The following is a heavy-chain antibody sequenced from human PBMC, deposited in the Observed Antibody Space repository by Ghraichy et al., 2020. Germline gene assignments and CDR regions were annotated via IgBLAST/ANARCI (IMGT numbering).Heavy chain of an antibody. V-gene: IGHV4-59*01. CDR1: GGSISSYY. J-gene: IGHJ6*02. CDR3: AIVALAAGYCSSTSCHYYYYYGMDV. Sequence: SQTLSLTCTVSGGSISSYYWSWIRQPPGKGLEWIGYIYYSGSTNYNPSLKSRVTISVDTSKNQFSLKLSSVTAADTAVYYCAIVALAAGYCSSTSCHYYYYYGMDVWGQGTTVTVSS. D-gene: IGHD2-2*01. CDR2: IYYSGST.